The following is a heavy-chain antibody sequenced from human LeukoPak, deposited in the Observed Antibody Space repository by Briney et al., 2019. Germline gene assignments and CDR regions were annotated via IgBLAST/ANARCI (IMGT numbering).Heavy chain of an antibody. CDR3: ARGYSSSPLMY. D-gene: IGHD6-6*01. CDR2: INHSGST. J-gene: IGHJ4*02. V-gene: IGHV4-34*01. CDR1: GGSFSGYY. Sequence: SETLSLTCAVYGGSFSGYYRSWIRQPPGKGLEWIGEINHSGSTNYNPSLKSRVTISVDTSKNQFSLKLSSVTAADTAVYYCARGYSSSPLMYWGQGTLVTVSS.